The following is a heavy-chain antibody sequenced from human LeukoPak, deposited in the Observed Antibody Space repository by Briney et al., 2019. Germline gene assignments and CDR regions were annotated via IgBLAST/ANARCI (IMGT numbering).Heavy chain of an antibody. Sequence: AGSLRLSCAASGFTFSNAWMNWVRQAPGKGLEWVGRIKSKTDGGTTDYAAPVKGRFTISRDDSKNTLYLQMNSLKTEDTAVYYCTTASGYKQPFDYWGQGTLVTVSS. CDR3: TTASGYKQPFDY. V-gene: IGHV3-15*07. D-gene: IGHD3-22*01. CDR2: IKSKTDGGTT. J-gene: IGHJ4*02. CDR1: GFTFSNAW.